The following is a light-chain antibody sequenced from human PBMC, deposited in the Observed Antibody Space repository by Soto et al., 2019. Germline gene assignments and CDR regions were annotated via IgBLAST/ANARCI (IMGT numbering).Light chain of an antibody. CDR2: WAS. CDR1: QTVLHGSNH. V-gene: IGKV4-1*01. Sequence: DIVMTQSPDSLSVSLGERATINCKSSQTVLHGSNHLAWYQQRAGQPPKLLIYWASTRESGVPDRFSGSGSGTDFTLTISSLQAEDLAVYYCQQYYTTPVTFGQGTKVEI. J-gene: IGKJ1*01. CDR3: QQYYTTPVT.